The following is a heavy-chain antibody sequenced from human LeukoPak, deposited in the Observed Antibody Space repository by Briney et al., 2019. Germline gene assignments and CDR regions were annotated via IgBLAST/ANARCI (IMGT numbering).Heavy chain of an antibody. CDR1: GYTFTGYY. CDR2: INPNSGGT. Sequence: AASVKVSCKASGYTFTGYYMHWVRQAPGQGLEWRGRINPNSGGTNYAQKFQGRVTMTRDTPISTAYMELSRLRSDDTAVYYCARVQSSDYYGSGSTPYYYYYGMDVWGQGTTVTVSS. CDR3: ARVQSSDYYGSGSTPYYYYYGMDV. J-gene: IGHJ6*02. D-gene: IGHD3-10*01. V-gene: IGHV1-2*06.